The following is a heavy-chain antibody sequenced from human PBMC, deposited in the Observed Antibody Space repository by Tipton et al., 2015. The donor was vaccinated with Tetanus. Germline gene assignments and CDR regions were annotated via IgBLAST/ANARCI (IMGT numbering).Heavy chain of an antibody. D-gene: IGHD5-24*01. CDR1: EFSFSSYW. Sequence: SLRLSCAASEFSFSSYWMHWVRQVPGRGLVWVSRINSDGSSTDYADSVKGRFTISRDNGKNTLYLQMDSLRAEDTAVYFCAREETRHGYNTFDSWGQGTPVTVSS. J-gene: IGHJ4*02. CDR2: INSDGSST. CDR3: AREETRHGYNTFDS. V-gene: IGHV3-74*01.